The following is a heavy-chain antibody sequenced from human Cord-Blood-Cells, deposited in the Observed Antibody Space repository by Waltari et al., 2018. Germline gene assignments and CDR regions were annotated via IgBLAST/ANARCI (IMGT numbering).Heavy chain of an antibody. CDR2: FDPEDGET. CDR1: GYTLTELS. Sequence: QVQLVQSGAEVKKPGASVKVSCKVSGYTLTELSMHWVRQAPGKGLEWMGGFDPEDGETIYAQKFQGRVTMTEDTSTDTAYMGLSSLRSEDTAVYYCATDSPVLVATFDAFDIWGQGTMVTVSS. J-gene: IGHJ3*02. CDR3: ATDSPVLVATFDAFDI. D-gene: IGHD5-12*01. V-gene: IGHV1-24*01.